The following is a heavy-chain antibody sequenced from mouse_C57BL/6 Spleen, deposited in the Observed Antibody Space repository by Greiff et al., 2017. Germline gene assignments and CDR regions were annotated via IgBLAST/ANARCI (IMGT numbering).Heavy chain of an antibody. J-gene: IGHJ2*01. Sequence: VKLQESGPELVKPGASVKISCKASGYAFSSSWMNWVKQRPGKGLEWIGRIYPGDGDTNYNGKFKGKATLTADKSSSTAYMQLSSLTSEDSAVYFCAREAAQAHFDYWGQGTTLTVSS. V-gene: IGHV1-82*01. CDR3: AREAAQAHFDY. D-gene: IGHD3-2*02. CDR1: GYAFSSSW. CDR2: IYPGDGDT.